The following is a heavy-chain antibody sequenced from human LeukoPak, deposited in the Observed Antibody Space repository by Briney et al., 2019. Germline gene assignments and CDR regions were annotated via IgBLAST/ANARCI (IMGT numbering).Heavy chain of an antibody. J-gene: IGHJ6*04. CDR2: INPNSGGT. D-gene: IGHD3-22*01. CDR3: ARESQEGYYYDNSGMDV. CDR1: GYTFTSYD. Sequence: ASVKVSCKASGYTFTSYDINWVRQAPGQGLEWMGWINPNSGGTNYAQKFQGRVTMTRDTSISTAYMELSRLRFDDTAVYYCARESQEGYYYDNSGMDVWGKGTTVTVSS. V-gene: IGHV1-2*02.